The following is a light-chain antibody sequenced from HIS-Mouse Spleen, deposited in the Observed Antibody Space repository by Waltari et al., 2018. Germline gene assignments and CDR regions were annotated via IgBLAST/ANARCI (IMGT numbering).Light chain of an antibody. CDR1: QRVNSN. Sequence: EIVMTQSPATLSVSPVERATLSCRASQRVNSNLAWYQQKPGQAPRLLIYGASTRATGIQARFSGSGSGTEFTLTISSLQSEDFAVYYCQQYNNWPLTFGGGTKVEIK. J-gene: IGKJ4*01. CDR3: QQYNNWPLT. V-gene: IGKV3-15*01. CDR2: GAS.